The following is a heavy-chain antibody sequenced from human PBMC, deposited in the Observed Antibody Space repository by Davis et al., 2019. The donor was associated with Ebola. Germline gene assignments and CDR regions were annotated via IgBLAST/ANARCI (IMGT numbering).Heavy chain of an antibody. Sequence: AASVKVSCKASGFTFTSYDINWVRQASGQGLEWIGWMNPNSGNTGCAQNFQGRVTMTRDTSISTAYMELSSLRSDDTAVYYCASSAGTPVTTGYWDQGTLVTVSS. J-gene: IGHJ4*02. CDR3: ASSAGTPVTTGY. CDR1: GFTFTSYD. D-gene: IGHD4-17*01. CDR2: MNPNSGNT. V-gene: IGHV1-8*01.